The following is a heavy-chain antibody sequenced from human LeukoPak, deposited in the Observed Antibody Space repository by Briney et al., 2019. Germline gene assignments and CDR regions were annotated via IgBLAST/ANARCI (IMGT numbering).Heavy chain of an antibody. Sequence: SGGSLRLSCAASGFTFSSYEMDWVRQTPGKGLEWVSYISSSGSTIYYADSVKGRFTISRDNAKNSLYLQMNSLRAEDTAVYYCARVPVVAAAFDIWGQGTMVTVSS. CDR1: GFTFSSYE. D-gene: IGHD2-15*01. CDR3: ARVPVVAAAFDI. CDR2: ISSSGSTI. J-gene: IGHJ3*02. V-gene: IGHV3-48*03.